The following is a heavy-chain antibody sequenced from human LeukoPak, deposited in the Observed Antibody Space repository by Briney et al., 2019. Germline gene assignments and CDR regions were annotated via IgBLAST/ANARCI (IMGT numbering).Heavy chain of an antibody. D-gene: IGHD3-16*01. CDR2: IKPDGSEK. Sequence: GGSLRLSCAASGFTFSNNWMSWVRQTPGKGLEWVAKIKPDGSEKSYVDSVKGRFTISRDNSKNTLFLQMNSLRAEDTAVYYCAKDLKGLYDYVRGSYAIDIWGYGTMVTVSS. CDR1: GFTFSNNW. J-gene: IGHJ3*02. V-gene: IGHV3-7*03. CDR3: AKDLKGLYDYVRGSYAIDI.